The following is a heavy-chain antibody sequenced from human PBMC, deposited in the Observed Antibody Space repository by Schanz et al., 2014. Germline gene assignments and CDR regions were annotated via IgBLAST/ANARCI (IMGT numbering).Heavy chain of an antibody. CDR1: GYSFTTYG. J-gene: IGHJ3*01. CDR3: ARETTIITGGAFDV. CDR2: ISAFDDKT. Sequence: QVQLVQSAPEVKKPGASVKVSCKASGYSFTTYGLNWVRQAPGQGPEWMGWISAFDDKTDYPQNFQGRLIMTTDTSTTTVYMELRGLRSDDTAVYYCARETTIITGGAFDVWGQGTMVTVSS. V-gene: IGHV1-18*01. D-gene: IGHD3-9*01.